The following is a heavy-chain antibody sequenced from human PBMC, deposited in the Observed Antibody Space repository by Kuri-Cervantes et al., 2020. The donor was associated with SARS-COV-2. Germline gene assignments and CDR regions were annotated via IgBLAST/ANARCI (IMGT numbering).Heavy chain of an antibody. CDR3: ARGPGLYSRKAYGMDV. CDR1: GASISSSSYY. V-gene: IGHV4-39*07. D-gene: IGHD3-16*02. CDR2: INHSGST. Sequence: SETLSLTCTVWGASISSSSYYWSWIRQPPGKGLEWIGEINHSGSTNYNPSLKSRVTISVDTSKNQFSLKLSSVTAADTAVYYCARGPGLYSRKAYGMDVWGQGTTVTVSS. J-gene: IGHJ6*02.